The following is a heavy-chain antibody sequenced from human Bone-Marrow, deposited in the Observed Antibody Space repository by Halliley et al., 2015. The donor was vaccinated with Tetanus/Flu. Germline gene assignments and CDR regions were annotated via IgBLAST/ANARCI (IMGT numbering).Heavy chain of an antibody. Sequence: TLSLTCSVSGDSISTSGHYWGWIRQPPGKGLEWIGSINYSGTTHDNPSLKSRLTISVDTSKNQLSLKLNSVTTADTAVYYCARYSSGWYWGGSGMDVWGQGTTVIVSS. V-gene: IGHV4-39*01. CDR2: INYSGTT. CDR1: GDSISTSGHY. CDR3: ARYSSGWYWGGSGMDV. D-gene: IGHD3-16*01. J-gene: IGHJ6*02.